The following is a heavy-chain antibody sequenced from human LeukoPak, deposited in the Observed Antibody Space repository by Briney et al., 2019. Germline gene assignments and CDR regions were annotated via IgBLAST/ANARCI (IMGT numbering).Heavy chain of an antibody. V-gene: IGHV3-49*03. CDR2: IRSKAYGGTT. Sequence: GGSLRLSCTASGFTFGDYAMSWFRQAPGKGLEWVGFIRSKAYGGTTEYAASVKGRFTISRDDPKSIAYLQMNSLKTEDTAVYYCTRAVKRRWEPNYFDYWGQGTLVTVSS. J-gene: IGHJ4*02. D-gene: IGHD1-26*01. CDR3: TRAVKRRWEPNYFDY. CDR1: GFTFGDYA.